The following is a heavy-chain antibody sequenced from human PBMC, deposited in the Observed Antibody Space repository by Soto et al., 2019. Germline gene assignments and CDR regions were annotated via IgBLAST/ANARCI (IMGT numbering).Heavy chain of an antibody. CDR2: IFYSGST. J-gene: IGHJ4*02. D-gene: IGHD3-10*01. V-gene: IGHV4-30-4*01. CDR1: CGSMSSGDYY. CDR3: ARGEYHYGSGSYYPPGY. Sequence: PSETLSLTCTFSCGSMSSGDYYWSWIRQPPGKGLEWIGYIFYSGSTYYNPSLKSRVTISVDTSKNQFSLKLRSVTAADTAVYYCARGEYHYGSGSYYPPGYWGQGTLVTVSS.